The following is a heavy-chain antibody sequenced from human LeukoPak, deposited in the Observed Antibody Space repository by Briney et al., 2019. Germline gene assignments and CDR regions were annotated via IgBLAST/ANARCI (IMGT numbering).Heavy chain of an antibody. CDR2: IYYSGST. CDR1: GGSISSYY. V-gene: IGHV4-59*08. CDR3: ARRSAGYYYYYMDV. Sequence: SETLSLTCTVSGGSISSYYWSWIRQPPGKGLEWIGYIYYSGSTNYNPSLKSRVTISVDTSKNQFSLKLSSVTAADTAVYYCARRSAGYYYYYMDVWGKRTTVTVSS. D-gene: IGHD6-19*01. J-gene: IGHJ6*03.